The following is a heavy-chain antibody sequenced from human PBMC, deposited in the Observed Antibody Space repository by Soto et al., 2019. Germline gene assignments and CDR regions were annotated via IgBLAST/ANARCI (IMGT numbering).Heavy chain of an antibody. V-gene: IGHV3-23*01. CDR2: ISGSGGST. J-gene: IGHJ4*02. D-gene: IGHD3-10*01. CDR3: AKDRNYGSGSPIFDY. CDR1: GFTFSSYA. Sequence: SGGSLRLSCAASGFTFSSYAMSWVRQAPGKGLEWVSAISGSGGSTYYADSVKGRFTISRDNSKNTLYLQMNSLRAEDTAVYYCAKDRNYGSGSPIFDYWGQGTLVTVSS.